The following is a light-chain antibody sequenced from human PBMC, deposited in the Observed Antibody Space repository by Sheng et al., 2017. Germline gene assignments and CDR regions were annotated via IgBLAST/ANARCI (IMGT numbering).Light chain of an antibody. Sequence: EIVMTQSPATLSVSPGERATLSCRASQSISGNSLAWYQQKPGQAPRLLFYGASSRATGIPSTFSASGSGTDFTLTISSLEPEDFTVYYCQQYGTSPYSFGQGTKLEIK. V-gene: IGKV3-20*01. J-gene: IGKJ2*03. CDR3: QQYGTSPYS. CDR1: QSISGNS. CDR2: GAS.